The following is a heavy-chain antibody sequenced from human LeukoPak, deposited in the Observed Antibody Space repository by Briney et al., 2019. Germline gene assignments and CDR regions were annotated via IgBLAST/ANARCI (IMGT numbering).Heavy chain of an antibody. D-gene: IGHD6-13*01. Sequence: PSETLSLTCTVSGGSISSGGYYWSWIRQHPGKGLEWIGYIYYSGSTYYNPSLKSRVTISVDTSKNQFSLKLSSVTAADTAVYYCARVGGVAAAGNPNWFDPWGQGILVTVSS. CDR3: ARVGGVAAAGNPNWFDP. CDR1: GGSISSGGYY. V-gene: IGHV4-31*03. J-gene: IGHJ5*02. CDR2: IYYSGST.